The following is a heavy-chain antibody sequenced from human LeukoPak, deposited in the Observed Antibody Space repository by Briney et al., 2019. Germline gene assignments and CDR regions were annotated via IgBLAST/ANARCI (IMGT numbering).Heavy chain of an antibody. CDR3: ARDLNKAAGY. Sequence: PGGSLRLSCSASGFILDNYGMHWVRQFPGKDLEWVAGISWNSGSIGYADSVKGRFTISRDNAKNSLYLQMNSLRAEDTALYYCARDLNKAAGYWGQGTLVTVSS. J-gene: IGHJ4*02. CDR2: ISWNSGSI. V-gene: IGHV3-9*01. CDR1: GFILDNYG. D-gene: IGHD6-13*01.